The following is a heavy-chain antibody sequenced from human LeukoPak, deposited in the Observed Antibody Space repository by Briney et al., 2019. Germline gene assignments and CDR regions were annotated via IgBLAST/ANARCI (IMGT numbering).Heavy chain of an antibody. D-gene: IGHD6-13*01. Sequence: SETLSLTCTVSGYSISSGYYWGWIRQPPGKGLEWIGSIYHSGSTYYNPSLKSRVTISVDTSKNQFSLKLSSVTAADTAVYYCASGYIQAYYFDYWGQGTLVTVSS. J-gene: IGHJ4*02. V-gene: IGHV4-38-2*02. CDR1: GYSISSGYY. CDR2: IYHSGST. CDR3: ASGYIQAYYFDY.